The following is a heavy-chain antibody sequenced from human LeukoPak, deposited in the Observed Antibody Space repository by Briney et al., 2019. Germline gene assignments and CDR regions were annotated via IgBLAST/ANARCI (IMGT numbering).Heavy chain of an antibody. CDR1: GGSISSYY. J-gene: IGHJ6*04. D-gene: IGHD3-22*01. V-gene: IGHV4-4*07. CDR2: IYTSGST. CDR3: AGYDSRASFDV. Sequence: PSETLSLTCTVSGGSISSYYWSWIRQPAGKGLEWIGRIYTSGSTNYNPSLKSRVTMSVDTSKKQFSLKLSSVTAADTAVYYCAGYDSRASFDVWGKGTTVTISS.